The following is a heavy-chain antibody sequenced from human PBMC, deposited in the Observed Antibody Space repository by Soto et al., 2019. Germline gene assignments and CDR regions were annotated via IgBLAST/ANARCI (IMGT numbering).Heavy chain of an antibody. D-gene: IGHD6-19*01. V-gene: IGHV6-1*01. Sequence: PSQTLSLTCAISGYSVSSNSAAWNWIRQSPSRGLEWLGRTYYRSKWYSDYGASVRSRITVNPDTSKNQFSLQLNSVTPEDTAVYYCARYSNAGWFFDYWGQGTLVTVSS. J-gene: IGHJ4*02. CDR3: ARYSNAGWFFDY. CDR2: TYYRSKWYS. CDR1: GYSVSSNSAA.